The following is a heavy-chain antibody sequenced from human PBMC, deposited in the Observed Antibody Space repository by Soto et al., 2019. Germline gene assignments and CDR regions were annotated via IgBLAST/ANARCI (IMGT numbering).Heavy chain of an antibody. CDR2: IYYSGTT. D-gene: IGHD3-10*01. CDR1: GGSISSGGYY. CDR3: AREYHYGSGSTVVDY. J-gene: IGHJ4*02. Sequence: SETLSLTCTVSGGSISSGGYYRSWIRQHPGKGLEWIGYIYYSGTTYYNPSLKSRVTISVDTSKNQFSLQPSSVTAADTAVYYCAREYHYGSGSTVVDYWGQGTLVTVSS. V-gene: IGHV4-31*03.